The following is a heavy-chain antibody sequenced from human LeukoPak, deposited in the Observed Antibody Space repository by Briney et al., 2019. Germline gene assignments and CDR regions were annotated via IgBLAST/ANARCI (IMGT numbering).Heavy chain of an antibody. CDR3: ARGAVAGSWSDFAAFDI. J-gene: IGHJ3*02. CDR1: GFTFSDYY. D-gene: IGHD6-19*01. CDR2: ISSSASPI. Sequence: NSGGSLRLSCAASGFTFSDYYMTWIRQAPGKGLEWVSYISSSASPIYYADSVKGRFTISRDNARNSLCLQMNTLRADDTAVYYCARGAVAGSWSDFAAFDIWGQGTMVTVSS. V-gene: IGHV3-11*01.